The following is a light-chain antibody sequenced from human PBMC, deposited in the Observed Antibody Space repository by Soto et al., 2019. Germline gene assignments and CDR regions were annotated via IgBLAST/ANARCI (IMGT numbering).Light chain of an antibody. Sequence: QSVLTQPASVSGSPGQSITISCTGTSSDVGTYNYVSWYQHHPGKAPKLIIYEVSNRPSGVSNRFSGSKSGSTASLTISGLQAENEADYCCFSFTTDWTQVFGTGTKVTVL. CDR1: SSDVGTYNY. CDR3: FSFTTDWTQV. J-gene: IGLJ1*01. CDR2: EVS. V-gene: IGLV2-14*01.